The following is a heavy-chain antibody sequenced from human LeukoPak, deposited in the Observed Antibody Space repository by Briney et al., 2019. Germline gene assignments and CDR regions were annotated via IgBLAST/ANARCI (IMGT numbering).Heavy chain of an antibody. CDR2: INHSGST. CDR1: GGSFSGYY. CDR3: ARGRPVSTAFTYCYGSGSYYKQRYNWFDP. V-gene: IGHV4-34*01. D-gene: IGHD3-10*01. J-gene: IGHJ5*02. Sequence: PSETLSLTCAVYGGSFSGYYWSWIRQPPGKGLEWIGEINHSGSTNYNPSPKSQVTISVDTSKNQFSLKLSSVTAADTAVYYCARGRPVSTAFTYCYGSGSYYKQRYNWFDPWGQGTLVTVSS.